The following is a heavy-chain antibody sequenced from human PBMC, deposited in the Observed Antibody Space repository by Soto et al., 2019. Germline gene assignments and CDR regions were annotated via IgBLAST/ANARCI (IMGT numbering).Heavy chain of an antibody. CDR3: ARDGGRHSGGIDY. D-gene: IGHD1-26*01. J-gene: IGHJ4*02. CDR1: GGTFSSYS. Sequence: QVQLVQSGSEVKKPGASVKFSCKASGGTFSSYSINWVRQAPGQGLEWMGEIIPIFGTANYALKFQGRVTITADESTSTAYMALSSLRSEDTAVYYCARDGGRHSGGIDYWGQGALVTVSS. V-gene: IGHV1-69*01. CDR2: IIPIFGTA.